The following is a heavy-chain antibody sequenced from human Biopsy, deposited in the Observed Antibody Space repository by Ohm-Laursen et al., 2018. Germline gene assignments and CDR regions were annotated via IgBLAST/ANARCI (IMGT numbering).Heavy chain of an antibody. J-gene: IGHJ4*02. D-gene: IGHD3-16*02. Sequence: ASVKVSCKASGYNFISYSINWVRQAPGQGLEWMGWIRPLNGDTKYGQKFQDRVTMTTDTSTSTVYMELASLRSDDTAVYYCARGEVTFGELIVSLDSWGQGTLVTVSS. CDR2: IRPLNGDT. V-gene: IGHV1-18*01. CDR3: ARGEVTFGELIVSLDS. CDR1: GYNFISYS.